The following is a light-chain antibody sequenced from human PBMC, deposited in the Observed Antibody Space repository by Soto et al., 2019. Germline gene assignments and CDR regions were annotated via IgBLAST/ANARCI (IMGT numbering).Light chain of an antibody. V-gene: IGLV2-14*01. CDR1: SSDVGGYNY. CDR2: EVS. Sequence: QSALTQPASVSGSPGQSITISCTGTSSDVGGYNYVSWYQQHPGKAPKLIIYEVSNRPSGISHRFSGSKSGNTASLTISGLQAEDDDDYYCSSYTISSTLGFGTGTKLTVL. J-gene: IGLJ1*01. CDR3: SSYTISSTLG.